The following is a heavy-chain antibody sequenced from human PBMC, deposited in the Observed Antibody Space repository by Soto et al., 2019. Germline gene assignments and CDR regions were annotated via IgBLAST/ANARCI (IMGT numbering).Heavy chain of an antibody. CDR3: ARAVDYYDILTGYYKDYYYYMDV. D-gene: IGHD3-9*01. J-gene: IGHJ6*03. V-gene: IGHV4-59*01. CDR1: CGPIGSFY. Sequence: SEPLCLTCSVSCGPIGSFYVSCIRQTPGKGLEWIGYIYYSGSTNYNPSLKSRVTISVDTSKNQFSLKLSSVTAADTAVYYCARAVDYYDILTGYYKDYYYYMDVWGKGTTVTVSS. CDR2: IYYSGST.